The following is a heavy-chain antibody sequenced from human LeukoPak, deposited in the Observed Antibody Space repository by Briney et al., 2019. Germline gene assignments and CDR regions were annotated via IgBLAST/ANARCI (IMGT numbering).Heavy chain of an antibody. V-gene: IGHV4-31*09. D-gene: IGHD3-22*01. CDR1: GGSISSGGYY. CDR2: IYYSGST. CDR3: KIHSSGYYYVDY. Sequence: PSETLSLTCTVSGGSISSGGYYWSWIRQHPGKGLEWIGYIYYSGSTYYNPSLKSRVTISVDTSKNQFSLKLSSVTAADTAVYYCKIHSSGYYYVDYWGQGTLVTVSS. J-gene: IGHJ4*02.